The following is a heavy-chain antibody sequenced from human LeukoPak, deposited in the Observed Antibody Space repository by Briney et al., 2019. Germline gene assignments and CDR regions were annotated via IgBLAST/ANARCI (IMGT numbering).Heavy chain of an antibody. Sequence: GGSLRLSCAASGFTVSSNYMTWVRQAPGKGLEWVSVFYTGGNTYYADSVKGRFTISRDTSKNTVDLQMNSLRSEDAAVYYCAREARRVAAHFDYWGQGTLITVSS. CDR3: AREARRVAAHFDY. D-gene: IGHD6-13*01. CDR1: GFTVSSNY. J-gene: IGHJ4*02. V-gene: IGHV3-53*01. CDR2: FYTGGNT.